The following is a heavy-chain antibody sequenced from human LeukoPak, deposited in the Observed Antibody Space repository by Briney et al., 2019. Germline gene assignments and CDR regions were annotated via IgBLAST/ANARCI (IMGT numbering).Heavy chain of an antibody. CDR2: ISYDGSNK. CDR3: AAVREGYSNPLDY. D-gene: IGHD4-11*01. J-gene: IGHJ4*02. CDR1: GFTFSSYA. V-gene: IGHV3-30*04. Sequence: PGGSLRLSCAASGFTFSSYAMHWVRQAPGKGLEWVAIISYDGSNKYYTDSVKGRFTISRDNSKNTLYLQMNSLRADDTAVYYCAAVREGYSNPLDYWGQGTLVTVSS.